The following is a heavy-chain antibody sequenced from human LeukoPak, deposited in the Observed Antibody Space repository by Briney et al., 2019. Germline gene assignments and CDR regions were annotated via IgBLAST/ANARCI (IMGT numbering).Heavy chain of an antibody. Sequence: SETLSLTCTVSGGSISSYYWSWTRQPPGKGLEWIGYIYYSGSTNYNPSLKSRVTISVDTSKNQFSLKLSSVTAADTAVYYCARANDYYDSSGYYSLFDYWGQGTLVTVSS. V-gene: IGHV4-59*08. CDR2: IYYSGST. CDR1: GGSISSYY. D-gene: IGHD3-22*01. CDR3: ARANDYYDSSGYYSLFDY. J-gene: IGHJ4*02.